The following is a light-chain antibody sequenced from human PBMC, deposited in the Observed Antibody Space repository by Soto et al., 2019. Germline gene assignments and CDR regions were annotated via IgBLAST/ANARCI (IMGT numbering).Light chain of an antibody. J-gene: IGKJ4*01. CDR2: GAS. Sequence: EIVMTQSPATLSVSPGERVTFSCRASQSVSTRLAWYQHKPGQAPRHLIAGASTGATGIPPRFSGSGSGTDFTLTFNSLQSEDIAVYYCQQYHNWPVTFGGGTKVEIK. V-gene: IGKV3-15*01. CDR3: QQYHNWPVT. CDR1: QSVSTR.